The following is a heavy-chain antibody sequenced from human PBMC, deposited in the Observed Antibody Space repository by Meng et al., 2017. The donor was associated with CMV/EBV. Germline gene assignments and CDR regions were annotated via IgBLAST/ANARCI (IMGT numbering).Heavy chain of an antibody. V-gene: IGHV4-39*07. J-gene: IGHJ4*02. D-gene: IGHD6-19*01. CDR3: ARWTYSSGWRTMYYFDY. Sequence: LRLSCTVSGGSISSSSYYWGWIRQPPGKGLEWIGSIYYSGSTYYNPSLKSRVTISVDTSKNQFSLKLSSVTAADTAVYYCARWTYSSGWRTMYYFDYWGQGTLVTVSS. CDR2: IYYSGST. CDR1: GGSISSSSYY.